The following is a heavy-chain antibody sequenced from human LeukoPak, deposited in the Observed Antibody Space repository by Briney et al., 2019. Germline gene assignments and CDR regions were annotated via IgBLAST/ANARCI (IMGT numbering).Heavy chain of an antibody. CDR2: ISRSGEST. CDR3: AKGYAVGSIDY. Sequence: GGTLRLSCAASGFTFSGFAMSWIRQAPGKGLEWVSSISRSGESTFYADSVRGRFTISRDNSKNTVSLQMESLRAEDTALYYCAKGYAVGSIDYWGQGTLVTVSS. V-gene: IGHV3-23*01. CDR1: GFTFSGFA. D-gene: IGHD3-16*01. J-gene: IGHJ4*02.